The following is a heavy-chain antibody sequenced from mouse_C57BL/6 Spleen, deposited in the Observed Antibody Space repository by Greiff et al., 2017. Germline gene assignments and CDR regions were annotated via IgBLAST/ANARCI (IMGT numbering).Heavy chain of an antibody. CDR1: GFSLTSYG. V-gene: IGHV2-5*01. J-gene: IGHJ4*01. Sequence: QVQLQQSGPGLVQPSQSLYITCTVSGFSLTSYGVHWVRQSPGKGLEWLGVIWRGGSTDYNAAFMIRLFITNDNSKRQVFYKRNSLQADDTAIYYCAEYYDYDGYAMDYWGQGTSVTVSS. CDR2: IWRGGST. CDR3: AEYYDYDGYAMDY. D-gene: IGHD2-4*01.